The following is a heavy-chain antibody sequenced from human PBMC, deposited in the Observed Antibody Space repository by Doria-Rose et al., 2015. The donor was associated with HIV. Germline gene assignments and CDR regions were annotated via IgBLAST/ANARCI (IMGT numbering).Heavy chain of an antibody. D-gene: IGHD6-13*01. V-gene: IGHV2-26*01. CDR3: ARIKSSRWYHKYYFDF. CDR1: GVSLSSPGMG. J-gene: IGHJ4*02. CDR2: IFSDDER. Sequence: QVTLKESSPVLVKPTETLTLTCTVSGVSLSSPGMGVSWIRQPPGKALEWLANIFSDDERSYKTSLKSRLTISRGTSESQVVLTMTDMDPVDTATYYCARIKSSRWYHKYYFDFWGQGTLVIVSA.